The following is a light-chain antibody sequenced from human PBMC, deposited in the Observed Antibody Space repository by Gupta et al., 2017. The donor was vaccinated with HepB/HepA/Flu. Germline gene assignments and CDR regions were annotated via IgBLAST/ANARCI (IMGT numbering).Light chain of an antibody. Sequence: DLQMTHSPSSLSASVGDRVTITCRSSQTISNFLNWYQQKPGKAPKILIYAASSFQSGVPSRFSGSGSGTDFTLTISSLQPEDFATYYCQQSYSIPFTFGPGTKVQIK. V-gene: IGKV1-39*01. CDR2: AAS. CDR3: QQSYSIPFT. J-gene: IGKJ3*01. CDR1: QTISNF.